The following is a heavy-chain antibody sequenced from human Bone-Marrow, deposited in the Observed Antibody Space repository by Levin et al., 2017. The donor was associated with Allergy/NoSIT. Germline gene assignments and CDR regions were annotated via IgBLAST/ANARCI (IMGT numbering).Heavy chain of an antibody. Sequence: SETLSLTCTVSGGSISSDDYYWSWIRQPPGKGLEWIGYIYHSGSTYYNPSLKSRVIISVDTSNNQFSVKLSSVTVADTALYYCATGSGSYKICFECWGQGSLVTVSS. V-gene: IGHV4-30-4*01. CDR2: IYHSGST. CDR3: ATGSGSYKICFEC. J-gene: IGHJ4*02. CDR1: GGSISSDDYY. D-gene: IGHD3-10*01.